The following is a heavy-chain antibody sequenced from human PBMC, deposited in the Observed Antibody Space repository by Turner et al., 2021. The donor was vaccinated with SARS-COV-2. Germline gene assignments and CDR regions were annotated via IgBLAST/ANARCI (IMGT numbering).Heavy chain of an antibody. V-gene: IGHV4-59*01. CDR2: IYYRGST. J-gene: IGHJ5*02. CDR1: GASISSYY. D-gene: IGHD3-10*01. CDR3: ARELTNNWFDP. Sequence: QVLLQASGPGLVKPSETLSLTCTVSGASISSYYWAWIRQTPGKRLEWIGYIYYRGSTNYNPSLKSRVTISVDTSKNQFSLKLTSVTAADTAVYFCARELTNNWFDPWGQGTLVTVSS.